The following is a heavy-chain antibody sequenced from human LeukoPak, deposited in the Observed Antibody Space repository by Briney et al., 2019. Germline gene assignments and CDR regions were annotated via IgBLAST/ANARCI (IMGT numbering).Heavy chain of an antibody. CDR1: GYTFTSYD. D-gene: IGHD3-16*02. J-gene: IGHJ4*02. CDR2: MNPNSGNT. CDR3: ARGRKDYVWGSYRRHFDY. V-gene: IGHV1-8*01. Sequence: GASVKVSCKASGYTFTSYDVNWVRQATGQGLEWMGWMNPNSGNTGYAQKFQGRVTMTRNTSISTAYMELSSLRSEDTAVYYCARGRKDYVWGSYRRHFDYWGQGTLVTVSS.